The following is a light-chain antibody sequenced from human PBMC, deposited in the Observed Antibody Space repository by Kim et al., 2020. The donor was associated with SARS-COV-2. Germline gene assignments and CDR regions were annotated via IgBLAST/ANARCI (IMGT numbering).Light chain of an antibody. V-gene: IGLV2-14*01. Sequence: QSALTQPASVSGSPGQSITISCTGTSSDVGGYNYVSWYQQHTGKAPKLMIYDVSKRPSGVSNRFSGSKSGNTATLTISGLQADDEADYYCSSYTSSRGVFGTGTKVTVL. CDR3: SSYTSSRGV. CDR1: SSDVGGYNY. CDR2: DVS. J-gene: IGLJ1*01.